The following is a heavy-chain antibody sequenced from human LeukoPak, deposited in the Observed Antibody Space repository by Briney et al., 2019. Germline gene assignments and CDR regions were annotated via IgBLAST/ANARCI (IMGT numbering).Heavy chain of an antibody. Sequence: GGSLRLSCAASGFTFSSYAMSWVRQAPGKGLGWVSAISGSGGSTYYADSVKGRFTISRDNSKNTLYLQMNSLRAEDTAVYYCAKDLDSSGYYFDYWGQGTLVTVSS. V-gene: IGHV3-23*01. D-gene: IGHD3-22*01. J-gene: IGHJ4*02. CDR3: AKDLDSSGYYFDY. CDR2: ISGSGGST. CDR1: GFTFSSYA.